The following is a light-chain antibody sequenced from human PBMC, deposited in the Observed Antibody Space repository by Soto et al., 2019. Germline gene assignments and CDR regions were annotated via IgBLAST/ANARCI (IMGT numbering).Light chain of an antibody. Sequence: EIVMTQSPATLSVTTGERATLSCRASQSVSSNSAWYQQKPGQAPRLLIYGASTRATGIPARFSGSGSGTEFTLTISSLQSEDFAVYHCQQYNNWPPITFGQGTRLEIK. J-gene: IGKJ5*01. CDR1: QSVSSN. CDR2: GAS. V-gene: IGKV3-15*01. CDR3: QQYNNWPPIT.